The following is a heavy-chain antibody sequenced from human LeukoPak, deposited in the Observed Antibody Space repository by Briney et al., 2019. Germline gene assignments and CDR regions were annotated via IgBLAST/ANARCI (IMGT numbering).Heavy chain of an antibody. CDR1: GYTFTGYY. D-gene: IGHD3-22*01. Sequence: PVASVKVSCKASGYTFTGYYMHWVRQAPGQGLEWMGWINPNSGGTNYAQKFQGRVTMTRDTSISTAYMELSRLRSDDTAVYYCARDQHYYDSSGTPAEEDVWGKGTTVTISS. CDR2: INPNSGGT. J-gene: IGHJ6*04. CDR3: ARDQHYYDSSGTPAEEDV. V-gene: IGHV1-2*02.